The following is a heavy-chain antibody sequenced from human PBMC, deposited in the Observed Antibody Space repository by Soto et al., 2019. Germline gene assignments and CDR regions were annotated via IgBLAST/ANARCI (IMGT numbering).Heavy chain of an antibody. J-gene: IGHJ4*02. V-gene: IGHV3-30-3*01. CDR1: GFTFSSYA. D-gene: IGHD3-10*01. CDR2: ISYDGSNK. CDR3: ATSWRVRGASDY. Sequence: GGSLRLSCAASGFTFSSYAMHWVRQAPGKGLEWVAVISYDGSNKYYADSVKGRFTISRDNSKNTLYLQMNSLRAEDTAVYYCATSWRVRGASDYWGQGTLVTVSS.